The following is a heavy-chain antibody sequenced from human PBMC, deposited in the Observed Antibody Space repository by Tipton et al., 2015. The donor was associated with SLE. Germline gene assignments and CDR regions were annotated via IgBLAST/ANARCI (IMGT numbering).Heavy chain of an antibody. V-gene: IGHV4-39*07. D-gene: IGHD6-19*01. CDR3: ASTYSSGWYGYYFDY. CDR1: GGSFSSYY. CDR2: IYYSGST. J-gene: IGHJ4*02. Sequence: TLSLTCAVCGGSFSSYYWGWIRQPPGKGLEWIGSIYYSGSTYYNPSLKSRVTISVDTSKNQFSLKLSSVTAADTAVYYCASTYSSGWYGYYFDYWGQGTLVTVSS.